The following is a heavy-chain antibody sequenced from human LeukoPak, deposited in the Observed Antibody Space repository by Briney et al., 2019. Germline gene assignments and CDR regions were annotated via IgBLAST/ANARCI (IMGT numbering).Heavy chain of an antibody. V-gene: IGHV4-39*01. CDR2: IYYSGST. Sequence: SETLSLTCTVSGGSISSSSYYWGWIRQPPGKGLEWIGSIYYSGSTYYNPSLKSRVTISVDTSKNQFSLKLISVTAADTAVYYCARHPNFGVVYNWFDPWGQGTLVTVSS. D-gene: IGHD3-3*01. CDR3: ARHPNFGVVYNWFDP. CDR1: GGSISSSSYY. J-gene: IGHJ5*02.